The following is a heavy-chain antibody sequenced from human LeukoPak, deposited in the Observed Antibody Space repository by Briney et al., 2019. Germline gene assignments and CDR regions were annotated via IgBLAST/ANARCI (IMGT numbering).Heavy chain of an antibody. CDR2: INAGNDKR. CDR3: ARDHGGALASRSILFDP. Sequence: GASVTISFTASGYTFSSYTIHWVRQAPGQRPEWMGWINAGNDKRKYSQKFEARVTLTRDTSASTGYMELSSLTSEDTAVYYCARDHGGALASRSILFDPWGQGTPVTVSS. V-gene: IGHV1-3*01. J-gene: IGHJ5*02. D-gene: IGHD3-3*02. CDR1: GYTFSSYT.